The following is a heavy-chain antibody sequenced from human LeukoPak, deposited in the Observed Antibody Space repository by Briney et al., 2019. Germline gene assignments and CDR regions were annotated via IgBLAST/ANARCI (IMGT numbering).Heavy chain of an antibody. V-gene: IGHV1-2*02. CDR3: TRDHCTSINCYEYNYYGMDV. CDR2: INPNSGGT. D-gene: IGHD2-2*01. Sequence: ASVKVSCKASGYTFTAYYIHWVRRAPGQGLEWMGWINPNSGGTESAQKFQGRVTMTRDTSISTAYMELSRLRSDDTAVYYCTRDHCTSINCYEYNYYGMDVWGQGTTVTVPS. J-gene: IGHJ6*02. CDR1: GYTFTAYY.